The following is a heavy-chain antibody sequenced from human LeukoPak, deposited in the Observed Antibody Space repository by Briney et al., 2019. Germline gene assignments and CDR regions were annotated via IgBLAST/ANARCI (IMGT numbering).Heavy chain of an antibody. J-gene: IGHJ6*03. CDR2: IRYDGSNK. V-gene: IGHV3-30*02. Sequence: GGSLRLSCAASGFTFSSYAMHWVRQAPGKGLEWVAFIRYDGSNKYYADSVKGRFTVSRDNSKNTLYLQMNSLRAEDTAVYYCAKSPSYSSSWYPYYYYYMDVWGKGTTVTISS. CDR1: GFTFSSYA. CDR3: AKSPSYSSSWYPYYYYYMDV. D-gene: IGHD6-13*01.